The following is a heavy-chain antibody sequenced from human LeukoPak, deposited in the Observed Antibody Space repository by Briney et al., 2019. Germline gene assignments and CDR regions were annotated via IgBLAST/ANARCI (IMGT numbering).Heavy chain of an antibody. Sequence: SETLSLTCTVSGGSISSSSYYWGWIRQPPGKGLEWIGSIYYSGSTYYNPSLKSRVTISVDTSKNQFSLKLSSVTAADTAVYYCERARREYFDYWGQGTLVTVSS. D-gene: IGHD1-26*01. J-gene: IGHJ4*02. CDR1: GGSISSSSYY. CDR2: IYYSGST. V-gene: IGHV4-39*07. CDR3: ERARREYFDY.